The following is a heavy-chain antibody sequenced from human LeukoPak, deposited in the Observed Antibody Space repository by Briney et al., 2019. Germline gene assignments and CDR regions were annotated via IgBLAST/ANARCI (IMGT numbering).Heavy chain of an antibody. V-gene: IGHV3-7*01. J-gene: IGHJ6*03. D-gene: IGHD6-6*01. CDR3: ARVIAARPARRTYYYMDV. CDR1: GFTFSSYA. CDR2: IKQDGSEK. Sequence: GGSLRLSCAASGFTFSSYAMRWVRQAPGKGGEGVANIKQDGSEKYYVDSVNGRFAISRDNAKDSLYLQMNSLRAEDTAVYHCARVIAARPARRTYYYMDVWGKGTTVTVSS.